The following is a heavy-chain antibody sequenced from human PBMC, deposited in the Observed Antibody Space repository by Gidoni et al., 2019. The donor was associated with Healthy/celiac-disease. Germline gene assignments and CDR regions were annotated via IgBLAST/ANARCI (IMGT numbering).Heavy chain of an antibody. J-gene: IGHJ6*02. CDR3: AKGLVPAAMGDYYYGRDV. CDR1: GFTFSSYA. V-gene: IGHV3-23*01. Sequence: EVQLLESGGGLVQPGWSLRLSCAASGFTFSSYAMSWVRQAPGKGLGWVSGSRGSGGSTDYADSVKGRVTISRDNSKNTRYLQMNSLRAEDTAVYYCAKGLVPAAMGDYYYGRDVWGQGTTVTVSS. CDR2: SRGSGGST. D-gene: IGHD2-2*01.